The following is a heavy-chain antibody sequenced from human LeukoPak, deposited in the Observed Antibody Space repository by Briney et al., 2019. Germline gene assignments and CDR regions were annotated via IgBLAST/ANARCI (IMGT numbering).Heavy chain of an antibody. CDR1: GFTFNNYW. Sequence: QPGGSLRLSCAASGFTFNNYWMHWVRQAPGKGLLWVSRINTDGSSTSYADSVKGRFTITRDNAKNMVYLQMHSLRGEDTAVYYCARENFDPWGQGTQVTVSS. V-gene: IGHV3-74*01. J-gene: IGHJ5*02. CDR2: INTDGSST. CDR3: ARENFDP.